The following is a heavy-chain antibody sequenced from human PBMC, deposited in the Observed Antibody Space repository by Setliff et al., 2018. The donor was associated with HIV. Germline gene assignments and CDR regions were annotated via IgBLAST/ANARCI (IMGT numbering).Heavy chain of an antibody. CDR2: INPNSGGT. V-gene: IGHV1-2*06. J-gene: IGHJ3*02. CDR3: ATKVHCTNGVCLDAFDT. D-gene: IGHD2-8*01. Sequence: ASVKVSCKASGYTFTGYFIHWVRQAPGQGLEWMGRINPNSGGTNYAQKFQGRVTMTRDTPISTAHMELSRLRSDDTAVYYCATKVHCTNGVCLDAFDTWGQGTMVTVSS. CDR1: GYTFTGYF.